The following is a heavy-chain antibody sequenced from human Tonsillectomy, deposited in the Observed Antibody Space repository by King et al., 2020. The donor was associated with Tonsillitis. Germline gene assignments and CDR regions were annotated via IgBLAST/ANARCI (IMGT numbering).Heavy chain of an antibody. CDR2: IHPNSGGT. Sequence: QLVQSGAEVKKPGASVKVSCKASGYTFTGYYIHWVRQAPGQGLEWMGWIHPNSGGTNYAQRFQGRVTMTRDTSIRIAYMELSRRRSDDTAVYYCARDLGYSGYDGAFNIWGQGTMVTVSS. V-gene: IGHV1-2*02. D-gene: IGHD5-12*01. CDR1: GYTFTGYY. J-gene: IGHJ3*02. CDR3: ARDLGYSGYDGAFNI.